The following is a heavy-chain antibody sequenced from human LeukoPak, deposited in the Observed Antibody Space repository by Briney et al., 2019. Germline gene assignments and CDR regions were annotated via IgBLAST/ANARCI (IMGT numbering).Heavy chain of an antibody. Sequence: SETLSLTCAVYGXSLSGYYWSWIRQPPGKGLEWIGEINHSGSTNYNPSLKSRVTISVDTSKNQFSLKLSSVTAADTAVYYCARGARAGYNLEPFDNWGQGTLVTVSS. CDR2: INHSGST. CDR1: GXSLSGYY. CDR3: ARGARAGYNLEPFDN. D-gene: IGHD5-24*01. J-gene: IGHJ4*02. V-gene: IGHV4-34*01.